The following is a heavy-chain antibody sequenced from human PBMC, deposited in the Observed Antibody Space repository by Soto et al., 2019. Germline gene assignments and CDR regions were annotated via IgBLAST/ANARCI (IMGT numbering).Heavy chain of an antibody. J-gene: IGHJ4*02. CDR2: IKSRAERATT. CDR3: TTASQWLPPYS. CDR1: GFTFTKAW. D-gene: IGHD6-19*01. Sequence: VQLVESGGGLVKPGASLRLSCAASGFTFTKAWMTCVRQTPGKGLEWVGRIKSRAERATTDYAASVKDRFIISRDYSNDTRYLHMNRLKTDDTAVYYCTTASQWLPPYSWGQRAMVTVSS. V-gene: IGHV3-15*01.